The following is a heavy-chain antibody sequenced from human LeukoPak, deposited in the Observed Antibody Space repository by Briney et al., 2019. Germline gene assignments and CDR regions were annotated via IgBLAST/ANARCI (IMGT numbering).Heavy chain of an antibody. V-gene: IGHV1-46*01. D-gene: IGHD4-11*01. J-gene: IGHJ6*02. CDR1: GYTFTSYY. CDR2: INPSGGST. CDR3: ARGSGSRLQGAYYGMDV. Sequence: GASVKVSCKASGYTFTSYYMHWVRQAPGQGLEWMGIINPSGGSTSYAQKFQGRVTMTRDTSTSTVYMELSSLRSEDTAVYYCARGSGSRLQGAYYGMDVWGQGTTVTVSS.